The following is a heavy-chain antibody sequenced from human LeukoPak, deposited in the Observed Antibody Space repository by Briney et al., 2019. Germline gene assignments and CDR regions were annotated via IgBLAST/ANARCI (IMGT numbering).Heavy chain of an antibody. D-gene: IGHD4-23*01. CDR3: ASVGKPNMDV. V-gene: IGHV4-4*02. CDR1: GFTFSSYGM. J-gene: IGHJ6*03. CDR2: IYHSGST. Sequence: GSLRLSCAASGFTFSSYGMSWVRQAPGKGLEWIGEIYHSGSTNYNPSLKSRVTISVDKSKNQFSLKLNSVTAADTAVYYCASVGKPNMDVWGKGTTVTVSS.